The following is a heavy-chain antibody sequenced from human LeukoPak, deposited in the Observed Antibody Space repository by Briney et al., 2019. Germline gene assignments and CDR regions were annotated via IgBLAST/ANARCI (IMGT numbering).Heavy chain of an antibody. Sequence: GASVKVSCKASGGTFSSYAISWVRQAPGQGLEWMGRIIPILGIANYAQKFQGRVTITADKSTSTAYMELSSLRSEDTAVYYCASGSRVRYFGWPHTTGDYWGQGTLVTVSS. D-gene: IGHD3-9*01. CDR1: GGTFSSYA. CDR3: ASGSRVRYFGWPHTTGDY. V-gene: IGHV1-69*04. CDR2: IIPILGIA. J-gene: IGHJ4*02.